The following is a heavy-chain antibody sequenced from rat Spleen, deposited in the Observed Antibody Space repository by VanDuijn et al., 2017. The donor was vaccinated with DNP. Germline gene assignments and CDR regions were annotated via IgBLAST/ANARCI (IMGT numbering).Heavy chain of an antibody. CDR1: GFSLTTYN. CDR2: IRKNGAT. CDR3: ARDLIIRDTTSAMDV. D-gene: IGHD4-3*01. V-gene: IGHV2-41*01. J-gene: IGHJ4*01. Sequence: QVQLKESGPGLVQPSQTLSLTCTVAGFSLTTYNVHWVRQPPGKGLEWMGVIRKNGATRYNSALKSRLSFSKATSKSQVFLKLNSLQTEDTATYYCARDLIIRDTTSAMDVWGQGTSVTVSS.